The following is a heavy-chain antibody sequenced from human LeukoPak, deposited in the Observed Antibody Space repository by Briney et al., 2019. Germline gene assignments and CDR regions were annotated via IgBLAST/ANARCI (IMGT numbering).Heavy chain of an antibody. V-gene: IGHV1-2*02. Sequence: ASVKVSCKASGYTFTGYYMHWVRQAPGQGLEWMGWINPNSGGTNYAQEFQGRVTMTRDTSISTAYMELSRLRSDDTAVYYCARPNSSGWSFDYWGQGTLVTVSS. CDR3: ARPNSSGWSFDY. J-gene: IGHJ4*02. CDR2: INPNSGGT. D-gene: IGHD6-19*01. CDR1: GYTFTGYY.